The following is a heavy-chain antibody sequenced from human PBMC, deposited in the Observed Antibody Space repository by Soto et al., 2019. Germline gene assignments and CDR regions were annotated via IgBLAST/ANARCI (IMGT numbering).Heavy chain of an antibody. V-gene: IGHV3-48*02. CDR3: ARGMTTVTTPPGSDYYGMDV. CDR2: ISSSSSTI. Sequence: EVQLVESGGGLVQPGGSLRLSCAASGFTFSSYSMNWVRQAPGKGLEWVSHISSSSSTIYYADALKGRFNISRDNAKNSLYLQMNSMRDEDTAVYYCARGMTTVTTPPGSDYYGMDVWGQGTTVTVSS. J-gene: IGHJ6*02. D-gene: IGHD4-17*01. CDR1: GFTFSSYS.